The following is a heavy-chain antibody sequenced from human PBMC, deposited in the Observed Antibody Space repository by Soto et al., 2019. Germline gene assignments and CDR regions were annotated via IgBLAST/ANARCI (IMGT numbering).Heavy chain of an antibody. CDR2: ISYDGSNK. V-gene: IGHV3-30*03. J-gene: IGHJ4*02. CDR3: ARYEFDY. Sequence: QVQLVESGGGVVQPGRSLRLSCAASGFTFSSYGMHWVRQAPGKGLEWVAVISYDGSNKYYADSVKGRFTISGDNSKNTLYLQRNSLRAEDTAVYYCARYEFDYWVQGTLVTVSS. CDR1: GFTFSSYG. D-gene: IGHD3-3*01.